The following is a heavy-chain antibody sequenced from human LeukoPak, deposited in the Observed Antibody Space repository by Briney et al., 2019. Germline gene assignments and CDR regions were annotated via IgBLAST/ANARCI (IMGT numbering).Heavy chain of an antibody. CDR1: GFTFGNYA. CDR3: ARDGDYGGTDFDS. D-gene: IGHD4-23*01. J-gene: IGHJ4*02. Sequence: GGSLRLSCAASGFTFGNYAMTWVRQAPGEGLEWVSSISSSGGSTYYADSVKGRFTISRDNAKNSLYLQMNNLRAEDTAMYYCARDGDYGGTDFDSWGQGTLVTVSS. CDR2: ISSSGGST. V-gene: IGHV3-21*01.